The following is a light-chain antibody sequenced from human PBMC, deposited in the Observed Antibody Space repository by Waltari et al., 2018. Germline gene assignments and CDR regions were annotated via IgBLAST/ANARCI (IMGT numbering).Light chain of an antibody. CDR2: SNN. Sequence: TQPPSASGTPGQRVTISCSGSSSNIGSNTVNWYQQLPGTAPKLLIYSNNQRPSGVPDRFSGSKSGTSASLAISGLQSEDEADYYCAAWDDSLNGPYVVFGGGTKLTVL. J-gene: IGLJ2*01. V-gene: IGLV1-44*01. CDR1: SSNIGSNT. CDR3: AAWDDSLNGPYVV.